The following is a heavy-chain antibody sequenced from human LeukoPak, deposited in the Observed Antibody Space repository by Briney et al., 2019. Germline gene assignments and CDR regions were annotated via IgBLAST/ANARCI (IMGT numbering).Heavy chain of an antibody. D-gene: IGHD6-13*01. CDR3: AREGYYSSSWPASDY. V-gene: IGHV4-38-2*02. CDR2: TYHSGST. J-gene: IGHJ4*02. Sequence: SETLSLTCAVSGYSISSGYYWGWIRQPPGKGLEWIGSTYHSGSTYYNPPLKSRVTISVDTSKNQFSLKLSSVTAADTAVYYCAREGYYSSSWPASDYWGQGTLVTVSS. CDR1: GYSISSGYY.